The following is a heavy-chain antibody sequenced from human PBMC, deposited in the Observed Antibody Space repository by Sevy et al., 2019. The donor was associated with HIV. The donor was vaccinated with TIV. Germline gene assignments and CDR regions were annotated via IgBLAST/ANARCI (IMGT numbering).Heavy chain of an antibody. CDR2: IYYSGSP. CDR1: GGSISSYY. J-gene: IGHJ4*01. Sequence: SETLSLTCTVSGGSISSYYWSWIRQPPGKGLEWIGYIYYSGSPNYNPSLKSRVTISVDTSKNQFSLKLSCVTAADTAVYYCARFGRHASSSPNFDYWGQGTLVTVSS. D-gene: IGHD2-2*01. CDR3: ARFGRHASSSPNFDY. V-gene: IGHV4-59*01.